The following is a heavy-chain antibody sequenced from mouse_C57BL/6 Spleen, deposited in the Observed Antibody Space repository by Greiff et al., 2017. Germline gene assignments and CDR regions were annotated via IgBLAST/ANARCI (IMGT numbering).Heavy chain of an antibody. Sequence: GGGLVQPNGSLKLSCAASGFSFITYAMNWVRQAPGKGLEWVARIRSKSNNYATYYADSMKDIYTISRDESEIMLYLQMNNLRTEDTAKYYGVRDAGAMGYWGQGTSVTVSS. CDR1: GFSFITYA. J-gene: IGHJ4*01. CDR2: IRSKSNNYAT. CDR3: VRDAGAMGY. V-gene: IGHV10-1*01.